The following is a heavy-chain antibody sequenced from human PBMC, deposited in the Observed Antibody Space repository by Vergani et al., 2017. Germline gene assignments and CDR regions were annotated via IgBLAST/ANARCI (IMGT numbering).Heavy chain of an antibody. CDR3: AKAPDYGDYFDY. J-gene: IGHJ4*02. CDR2: IYSGGST. Sequence: EVQLLESGGGLVQPGGSLRLSCTASGFTFNSYAMSWVRQAPGKGLEWVSVIYSGGSTYYADSVKGRFTISRDNSKNTLYVQMNSLRAEDTAVYYCAKAPDYGDYFDYWGQGTLVTVSS. CDR1: GFTFNSYA. D-gene: IGHD4-17*01. V-gene: IGHV3-23*03.